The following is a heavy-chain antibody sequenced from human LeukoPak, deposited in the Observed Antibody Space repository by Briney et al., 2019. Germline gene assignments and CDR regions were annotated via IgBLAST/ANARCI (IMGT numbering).Heavy chain of an antibody. D-gene: IGHD1-26*01. CDR2: IYPGDSDT. V-gene: IGHV5-51*01. Sequence: GESLKISCKGSGYSFTSYWIGWVRQMPGKGLEWMGIIYPGDSDTTYSPSFQGQVTISADKSISTAYLQWSSLKASDTAMYYCARRGIRSGSYYPYYFDYWGQGTLVTVSS. J-gene: IGHJ4*02. CDR3: ARRGIRSGSYYPYYFDY. CDR1: GYSFTSYW.